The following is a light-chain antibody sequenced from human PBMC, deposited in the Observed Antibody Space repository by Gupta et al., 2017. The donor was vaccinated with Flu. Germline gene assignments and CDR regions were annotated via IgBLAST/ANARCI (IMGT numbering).Light chain of an antibody. CDR1: QSIGTW. J-gene: IGKJ2*03. Sequence: PSTLSASVGDRVTITCRASQSIGTWLAWYQQKPGKAPKVLIYKASSLESGVPSRFSGSGSGTEFTLTISSLQPDDFATYYCQQYDTYPYSFGQGTKLEIK. V-gene: IGKV1-5*03. CDR2: KAS. CDR3: QQYDTYPYS.